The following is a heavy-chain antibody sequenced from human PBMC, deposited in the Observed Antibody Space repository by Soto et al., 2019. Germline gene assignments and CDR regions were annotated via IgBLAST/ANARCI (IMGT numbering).Heavy chain of an antibody. Sequence: GGSLRLSCAASGFTFSSYAMHWVRQAPGKGLEWVAVISYDGSNKYYADSVKGRFTISRDNSKNTLYLQMNSLRAEDTAVYYCARSRYCSGGSCSYYYYYGMDVWGQGTTVTVSS. V-gene: IGHV3-30-3*01. CDR3: ARSRYCSGGSCSYYYYYGMDV. CDR2: ISYDGSNK. D-gene: IGHD2-15*01. J-gene: IGHJ6*02. CDR1: GFTFSSYA.